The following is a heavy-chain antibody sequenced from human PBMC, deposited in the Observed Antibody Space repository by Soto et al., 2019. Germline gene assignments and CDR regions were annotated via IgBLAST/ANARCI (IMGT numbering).Heavy chain of an antibody. CDR1: GGSFNGYY. D-gene: IGHD6-19*01. J-gene: IGHJ4*02. CDR2: INHSGST. Sequence: SETLSLTCAVYGGSFNGYYWSWIRQPPRKGLEWIGEINHSGSTNYNPSLKSRVTISVDTSKNQFSLKLSSVTAADTAVYYCARIPSTRIVAGTARDYWGQGTLVTVSS. CDR3: ARIPSTRIVAGTARDY. V-gene: IGHV4-34*01.